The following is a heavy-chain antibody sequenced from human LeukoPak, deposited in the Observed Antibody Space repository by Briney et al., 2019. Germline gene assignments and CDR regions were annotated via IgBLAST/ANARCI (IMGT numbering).Heavy chain of an antibody. CDR1: GGSFSGYY. V-gene: IGHV4-34*01. CDR3: ARFGSRSGSYFGWFDP. J-gene: IGHJ5*02. Sequence: PSETLSLTCAVYGGSFSGYYWSWIRQPPGKGLEWIGEINHSGSTNYNPSLKSRVTISVDTSKNQFSLRLSSVTAADTAVYYCARFGSRSGSYFGWFDPWGQGTLVTVSS. CDR2: INHSGST. D-gene: IGHD3-3*01.